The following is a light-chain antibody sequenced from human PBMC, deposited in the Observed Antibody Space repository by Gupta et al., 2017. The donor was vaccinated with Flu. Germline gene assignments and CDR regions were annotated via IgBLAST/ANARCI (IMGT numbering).Light chain of an antibody. CDR1: SSEVGGNKE. CDR2: DVR. Sequence: GTGSSSEVGGNKEVGWDQQDPGKAPKVLIYDVRKRPSGVPEGFSGAKSGNTASLTGSGLQDEEEADYYCGSGAGSNTVYVFGSGTKVTVL. CDR3: GSGAGSNTVYV. V-gene: IGLV2-8*01. J-gene: IGLJ1*01.